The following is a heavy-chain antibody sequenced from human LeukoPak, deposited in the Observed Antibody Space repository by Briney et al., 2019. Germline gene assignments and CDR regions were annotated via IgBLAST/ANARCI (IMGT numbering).Heavy chain of an antibody. CDR2: ISYDGSNK. CDR3: AKGEGIDY. CDR1: GFTFSSYV. J-gene: IGHJ4*02. Sequence: AGGSLRLSCAASGFTFSSYVMHWVRQAPGKGLEWVAVISYDGSNKYYADSVKGRFTISRDNSKNTLYLQMNSLRAEDTAVYYCAKGEGIDYWGQGTLVTVSS. V-gene: IGHV3-30*18.